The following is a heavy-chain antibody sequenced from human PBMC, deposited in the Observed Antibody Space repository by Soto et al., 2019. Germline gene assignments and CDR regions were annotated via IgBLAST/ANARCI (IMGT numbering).Heavy chain of an antibody. CDR2: ISSGSSTI. CDR1: GFTFSSYE. Sequence: EVQLVESGGGLVQPGGSLRVSCAAFGFTFSSYEMNWVRQAPGKGLEWVSYISSGSSTIYYADSVKGRFTMSRDNAKNSLYLQMNGLRAEDTAVYYCARGGSWYKFDYWGQGILVTVSS. V-gene: IGHV3-48*03. J-gene: IGHJ4*02. CDR3: ARGGSWYKFDY. D-gene: IGHD6-13*01.